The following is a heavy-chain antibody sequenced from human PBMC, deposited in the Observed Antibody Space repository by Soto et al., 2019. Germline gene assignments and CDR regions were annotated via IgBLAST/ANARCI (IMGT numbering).Heavy chain of an antibody. CDR3: ARLLTGIAVAGWFDP. Sequence: QLQLQESGPGLVKPSETLSLTCTVSGGSISSSSYYWGWIRQPPGKGLEWIGSIYYSGSTYYNPSLTSRVTISVDTSKNQFSLKLSSVTAADTAVYYCARLLTGIAVAGWFDPWGQGTLVTVSS. V-gene: IGHV4-39*01. CDR2: IYYSGST. CDR1: GGSISSSSYY. D-gene: IGHD6-19*01. J-gene: IGHJ5*02.